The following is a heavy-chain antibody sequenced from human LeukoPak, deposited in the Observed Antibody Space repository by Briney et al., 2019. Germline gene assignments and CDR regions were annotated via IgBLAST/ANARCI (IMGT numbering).Heavy chain of an antibody. CDR3: ARVMVWGAFDP. CDR1: GYAFSSYG. CDR2: ISAYNGNT. V-gene: IGHV1-18*01. D-gene: IGHD3-10*01. Sequence: VASVKVSCKASGYAFSSYGISWVRQAPGQGLEWMGWISAYNGNTNYAQKLQGRITMTTDTSTSTVYMELRSLRSDDTAVYYCARVMVWGAFDPWGQGTLVTVSS. J-gene: IGHJ5*02.